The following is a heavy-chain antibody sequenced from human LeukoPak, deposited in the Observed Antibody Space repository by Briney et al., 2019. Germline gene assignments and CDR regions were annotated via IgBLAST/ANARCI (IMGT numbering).Heavy chain of an antibody. D-gene: IGHD3-10*01. CDR2: TYYRSKWYS. CDR3: ARTGGHFDY. V-gene: IGHV6-1*01. Sequence: SQTLSLTCAISGDSVSSNSAAWNWIRQSPSRGLEWLGRTYYRSKWYSEYAVSVRGRTTINPDASKNQFSPQLKSVTPEDTAVYYCARTGGHFDYWGQGTLVTVSS. CDR1: GDSVSSNSAA. J-gene: IGHJ4*02.